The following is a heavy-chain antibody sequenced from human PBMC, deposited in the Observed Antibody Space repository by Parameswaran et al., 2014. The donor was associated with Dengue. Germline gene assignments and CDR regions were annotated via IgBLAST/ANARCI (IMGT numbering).Heavy chain of an antibody. J-gene: IGHJ4*02. V-gene: IGHV1-2*04. D-gene: IGHD1-7*01. CDR3: ARGGTGTTYYFDY. CDR2: INPNSGGT. Sequence: VRQMPGKGLEWMGWINPNSGGTNYAQKFQGWVTMTRDTSISTAYMELSRLRSDDTAVYYCARGGTGTTYYFDYWGQGTLVTVSS.